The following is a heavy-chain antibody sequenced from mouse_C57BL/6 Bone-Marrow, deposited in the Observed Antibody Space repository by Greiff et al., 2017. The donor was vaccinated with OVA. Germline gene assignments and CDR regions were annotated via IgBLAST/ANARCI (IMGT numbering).Heavy chain of an antibody. Sequence: EVKLEESGGGLVQPGGSLKLSCAASGFTFSDYYMYWVRQTPEKRLEWVAYISNGGGSTYYPDTVKGRFTISRDNAKNTLYLQMSRLKSEDTAMYYCARPELGRGFAYWGQGTLVTVSA. CDR2: ISNGGGST. V-gene: IGHV5-12*01. CDR1: GFTFSDYY. CDR3: ARPELGRGFAY. D-gene: IGHD4-1*01. J-gene: IGHJ3*01.